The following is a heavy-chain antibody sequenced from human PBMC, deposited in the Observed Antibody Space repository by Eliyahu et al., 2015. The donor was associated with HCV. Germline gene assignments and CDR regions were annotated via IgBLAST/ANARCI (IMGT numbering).Heavy chain of an antibody. CDR3: AGIKNSGGFDY. Sequence: QVQLQQWGAGLLKPSETLSLTCAVYGGSFSGYYWTWIRQSPGKGLEWIGEINHSGTTNYNPSLKSRVTISVDTSKNQFSLKLSSVTAADTAVYYCAGIKNSGGFDYWGQGTLVTVSS. CDR2: INHSGTT. D-gene: IGHD1-26*01. J-gene: IGHJ4*02. V-gene: IGHV4-34*01. CDR1: GGSFSGYY.